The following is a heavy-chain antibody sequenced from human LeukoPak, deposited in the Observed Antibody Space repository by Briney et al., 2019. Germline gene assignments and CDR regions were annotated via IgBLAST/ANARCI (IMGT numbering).Heavy chain of an antibody. J-gene: IGHJ4*02. D-gene: IGHD3-22*01. CDR1: GFTLSSYA. V-gene: IGHV3-53*01. Sequence: GGSLRLSCAASGFTLSSYAMHWVRQAPGKGLEWVSVIYSGGSTYYADSVKGRFTISRDNSKNTLYPQMNSLRAEDTAVYYCARGPNESPGDYYDSSGYYFDYWGQGTLVTVSS. CDR3: ARGPNESPGDYYDSSGYYFDY. CDR2: IYSGGST.